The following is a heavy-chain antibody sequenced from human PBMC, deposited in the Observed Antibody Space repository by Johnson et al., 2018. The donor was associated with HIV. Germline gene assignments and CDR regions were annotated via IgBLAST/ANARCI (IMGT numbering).Heavy chain of an antibody. CDR3: ARGVDGAFDL. V-gene: IGHV3-30-3*01. J-gene: IGHJ3*01. D-gene: IGHD3-10*01. CDR2: ISYDGSNK. Sequence: QVQLVESGGGVVQPGRSLRLSCAASGFTFSSYAMHWVRQAPGKGLEWVAVISYDGSNKYYADSVKGRFTISRDNSKNTLYLQMNSLRAEDTAVYYCARGVDGAFDLWGQGTMVTVSS. CDR1: GFTFSSYA.